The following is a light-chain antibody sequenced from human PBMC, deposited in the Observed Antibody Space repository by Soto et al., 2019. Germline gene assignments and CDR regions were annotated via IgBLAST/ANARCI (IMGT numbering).Light chain of an antibody. CDR3: SSNTSSSTQV. V-gene: IGLV2-14*03. J-gene: IGLJ1*01. Sequence: QSVLTQPASVSGSPGQSITISCTGTSSDVGAYDFVSWYQQHPDKAPKLMIYEVSNRPSGVSNRFSGSKSVNTATLTISGLQAEDEDDYYCSSNTSSSTQVFGTGTKVTVL. CDR1: SSDVGAYDF. CDR2: EVS.